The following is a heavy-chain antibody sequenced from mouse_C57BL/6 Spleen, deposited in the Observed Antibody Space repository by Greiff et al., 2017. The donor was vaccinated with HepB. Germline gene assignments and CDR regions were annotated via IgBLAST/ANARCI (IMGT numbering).Heavy chain of an antibody. J-gene: IGHJ3*01. CDR2: IDPETGGT. V-gene: IGHV1-15*01. D-gene: IGHD4-1*02. CDR1: GYTFTDYE. CDR3: TGPRGFAY. Sequence: QVQLKQSGAELVRPGASVTLSCKASGYTFTDYEMHWVKQTPVHGLEWIGAIDPETGGTAYNQKFKGKAILTADKSSSTAYMELRSLTSEDSAVYYSTGPRGFAYWGQGTLVTVSA.